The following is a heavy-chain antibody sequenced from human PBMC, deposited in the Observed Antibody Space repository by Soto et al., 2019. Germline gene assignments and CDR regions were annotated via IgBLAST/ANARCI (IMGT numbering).Heavy chain of an antibody. CDR3: ARVRGIVVVQGARHYYGMDV. CDR2: IKQDGSEK. J-gene: IGHJ6*02. Sequence: PGGSLRLSCAASGFTFRSYLMSWVRQAPGKGLEWVANIKQDGSEKYYVDSVKGRFTISRDNAKNSLYLQMNSLRAEDTAVYYCARVRGIVVVQGARHYYGMDVWGQGTTVTVSS. V-gene: IGHV3-7*01. CDR1: GFTFRSYL. D-gene: IGHD2-2*01.